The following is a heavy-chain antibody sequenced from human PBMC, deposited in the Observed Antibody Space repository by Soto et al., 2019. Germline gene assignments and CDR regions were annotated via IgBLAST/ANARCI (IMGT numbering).Heavy chain of an antibody. V-gene: IGHV4-34*01. J-gene: IGHJ6*01. Sequence: SETLSLTGAVYGGSFSGYYWSWIRQPPGKGLEWIGEINQSGSTNYNPSVKSRVTISVDTSKNRFSLKLSSVTAADTAVYYCARLRVHYGSGTNYYYYYGMDVWGQGTTVT. CDR1: GGSFSGYY. CDR2: INQSGST. D-gene: IGHD3-10*01. CDR3: ARLRVHYGSGTNYYYYYGMDV.